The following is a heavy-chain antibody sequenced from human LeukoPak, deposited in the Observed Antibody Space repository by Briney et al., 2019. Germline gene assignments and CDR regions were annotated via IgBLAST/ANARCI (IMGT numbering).Heavy chain of an antibody. D-gene: IGHD1-26*01. V-gene: IGHV3-23*01. Sequence: GGSLRLSCAASGFTFSNYAMSWVRQAPGKGLEWVSGISGSGGSTNYADSVKGRFTISRDNSKNTLYLQMNSLTDEDTAVYYCAKKWGVGTTTLDYFDYWGQGTLVTVSS. J-gene: IGHJ4*02. CDR3: AKKWGVGTTTLDYFDY. CDR1: GFTFSNYA. CDR2: ISGSGGST.